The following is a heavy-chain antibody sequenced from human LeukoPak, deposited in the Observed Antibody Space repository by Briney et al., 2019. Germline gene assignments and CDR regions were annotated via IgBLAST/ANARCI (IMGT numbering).Heavy chain of an antibody. Sequence: HGGSLRLSCAASGFSFSSYWMHWVRQAPGNGLVWVARTQYDGSTTNYADSVKGRFTISRDNAKKTLYVQMNSLRAEDTAVYYCARALVAGVTLNALDIWGQGTMVTVSS. CDR3: ARALVAGVTLNALDI. D-gene: IGHD2-15*01. CDR2: TQYDGSTT. V-gene: IGHV3-74*01. CDR1: GFSFSSYW. J-gene: IGHJ3*02.